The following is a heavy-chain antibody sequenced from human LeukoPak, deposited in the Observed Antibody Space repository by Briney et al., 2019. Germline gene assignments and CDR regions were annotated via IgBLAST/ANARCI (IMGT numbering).Heavy chain of an antibody. CDR2: ISGSGGST. CDR3: AKGRDGDYDDYYGMDV. J-gene: IGHJ6*02. CDR1: GFTFSSYA. D-gene: IGHD4-17*01. V-gene: IGHV3-23*01. Sequence: GGSLRLSCAASGFTFSSYAMSWVRQAPGKRLEWVSGISGSGGSTYYADSVKGQFTISRDNSKNTLYLQMNSLRAEDTAVYYCAKGRDGDYDDYYGMDVWGQGTTVTVSS.